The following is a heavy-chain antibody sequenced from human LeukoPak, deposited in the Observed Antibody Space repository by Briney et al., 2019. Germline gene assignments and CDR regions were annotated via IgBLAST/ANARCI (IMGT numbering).Heavy chain of an antibody. CDR2: IYHSGST. J-gene: IGHJ4*02. CDR1: GYSISSGYY. V-gene: IGHV4-38-2*01. D-gene: IGHD2-2*02. CDR3: ASRDIVVVTAAIRTPHFDY. Sequence: SETLSLTCAVSGYSISSGYYWGWIRQPPGKGLEWIGSIYHSGSTYYNPSLKSRVTISVDTPKNQFSLKLSSVTAADTAVYYCASRDIVVVTAAIRTPHFDYWGQGTLVTVSS.